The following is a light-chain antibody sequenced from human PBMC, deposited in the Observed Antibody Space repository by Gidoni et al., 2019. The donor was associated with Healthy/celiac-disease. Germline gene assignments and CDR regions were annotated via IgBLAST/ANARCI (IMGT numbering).Light chain of an antibody. J-gene: IGKJ5*01. CDR3: QQRSNWPPA. Sequence: EIVLTQSPATLSLSPGERATLSCRASQSVSSYLAWYQQKPGQAPRLLIYDASNRATGIPARFSGSDSGTDFTLTISSLEPEDFAVYYCQQRSNWPPAFGQGTRLEIK. CDR1: QSVSSY. CDR2: DAS. V-gene: IGKV3-11*01.